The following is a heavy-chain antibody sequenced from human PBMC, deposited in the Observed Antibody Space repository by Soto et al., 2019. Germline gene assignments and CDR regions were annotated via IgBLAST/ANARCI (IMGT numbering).Heavy chain of an antibody. V-gene: IGHV3-21*01. CDR2: ISSSSSYI. CDR3: ARDRHGARTDAFDI. J-gene: IGHJ3*02. Sequence: EVQLVESGGGLVKPGGSLRLSCAASGFTFSSYSMNWVRQAPGKGLEWVSSISSSSSYIYYADSVKGRFTISRDNAKNSLYLQMNSLRAEDTAVYYCARDRHGARTDAFDIWGQGTMVTVSS. D-gene: IGHD3-16*01. CDR1: GFTFSSYS.